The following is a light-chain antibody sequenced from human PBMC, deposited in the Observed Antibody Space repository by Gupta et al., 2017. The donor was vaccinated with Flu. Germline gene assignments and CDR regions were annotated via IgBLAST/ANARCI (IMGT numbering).Light chain of an antibody. J-gene: IGLJ3*02. CDR1: SSNIETNT. Sequence: QSMLTQPPSTSGTPGQRVTISCSGSSSNIETNTVSWYQQVPGTAPKLLVYKNIQRPSGVPDRVSGSKSGTSASLAISGLQSEDEAYYYCASWDDSLNGRVFGGGTKLTVL. CDR3: ASWDDSLNGRV. V-gene: IGLV1-44*01. CDR2: KNI.